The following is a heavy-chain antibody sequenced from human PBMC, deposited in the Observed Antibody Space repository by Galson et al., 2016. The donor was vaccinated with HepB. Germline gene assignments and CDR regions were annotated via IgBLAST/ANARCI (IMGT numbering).Heavy chain of an antibody. D-gene: IGHD1/OR15-1a*01. J-gene: IGHJ6*02. Sequence: SLRLSCAASGFSFSSYDMHWVRQIPGKGLEWVSGIGPDDNAFYPGSVKGRFTTSRENAKNSLYLQMNALSAGDTAVYYCARSPNNYYGMDVWGQGTTVIVSS. V-gene: IGHV3-13*01. CDR1: GFSFSSYD. CDR2: IGPDDNA. CDR3: ARSPNNYYGMDV.